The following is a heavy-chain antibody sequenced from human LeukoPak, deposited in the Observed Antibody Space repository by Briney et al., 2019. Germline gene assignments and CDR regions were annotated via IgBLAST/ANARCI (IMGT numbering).Heavy chain of an antibody. CDR3: ARDSDRRSDC. CDR1: GFTCSNSD. Sequence: GGSLRLSCSTSGFTCSNSDMNWVRQAPGKGLEWISSIRSGSTYTYYADSVKGRFTISRDSAKSSLYLQMNSLRGEDTAVYYCARDSDRRSDCWGQGTLVTVSS. J-gene: IGHJ4*02. D-gene: IGHD3-22*01. V-gene: IGHV3-21*04. CDR2: IRSGSTYT.